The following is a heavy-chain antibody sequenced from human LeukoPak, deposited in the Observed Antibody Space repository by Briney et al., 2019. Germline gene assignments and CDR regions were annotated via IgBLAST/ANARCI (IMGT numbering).Heavy chain of an antibody. CDR3: AREIGPRQIHLWGSAFDY. J-gene: IGHJ4*02. D-gene: IGHD5-18*01. Sequence: GASVKVSCKASGYTFINYYMHWVRQAPGQGLEWMGIINPSGGTTSYAQNFQGRVTMTRDTSTSTVYMELSSLISEDTAVYYCAREIGPRQIHLWGSAFDYWGQGTLVTVSS. CDR1: GYTFINYY. V-gene: IGHV1-46*01. CDR2: INPSGGTT.